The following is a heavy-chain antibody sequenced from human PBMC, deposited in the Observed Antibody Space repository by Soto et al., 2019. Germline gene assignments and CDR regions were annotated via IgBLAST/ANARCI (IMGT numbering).Heavy chain of an antibody. CDR2: IYYSGST. D-gene: IGHD2-2*01. V-gene: IGHV4-59*01. CDR3: ARAPVLVPAAMRGVYYYGMDV. J-gene: IGHJ6*02. Sequence: SETLSLTCTVSGGSISSYYWSWIRQPPGKGLEWIGYIYYSGSTNYNPSLKSRVTISVDTSKNQFSLKLSSVTAADTAVYYCARAPVLVPAAMRGVYYYGMDVWGQGTTVT. CDR1: GGSISSYY.